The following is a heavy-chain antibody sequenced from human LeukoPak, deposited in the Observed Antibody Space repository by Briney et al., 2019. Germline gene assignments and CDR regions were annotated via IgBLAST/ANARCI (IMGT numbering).Heavy chain of an antibody. Sequence: SETLSLTCAVYGGSFSGYYWSWIRQPPGKGLEWIGEINHSGSTNYNPSLKSRVTISVDTSKNQFSLKLSSVTAADTAVYYCARRMEGDSYGYVYWGQGTLVTVSS. J-gene: IGHJ4*02. CDR3: ARRMEGDSYGYVY. D-gene: IGHD5-18*01. V-gene: IGHV4-34*01. CDR1: GGSFSGYY. CDR2: INHSGST.